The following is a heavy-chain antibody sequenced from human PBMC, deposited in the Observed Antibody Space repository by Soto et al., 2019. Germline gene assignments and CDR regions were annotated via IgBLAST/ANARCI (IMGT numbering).Heavy chain of an antibody. V-gene: IGHV1-18*01. Sequence: AASVKVSCKASGYTFTSYGISWVRQAPGQGLEWMGWISAYNGNTNYAQKLQGRVTMTTDTSTSTAYMELRSLRSDDTAVYYCARALWGPAGHINWFDPWGQGTLVTVSS. J-gene: IGHJ5*02. D-gene: IGHD2-2*01. CDR2: ISAYNGNT. CDR3: ARALWGPAGHINWFDP. CDR1: GYTFTSYG.